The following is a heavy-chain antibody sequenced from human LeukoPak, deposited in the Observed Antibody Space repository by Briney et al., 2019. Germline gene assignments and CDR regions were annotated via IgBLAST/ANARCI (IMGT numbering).Heavy chain of an antibody. V-gene: IGHV3-30*02. D-gene: IGHD2-21*02. CDR1: GFTLSSYA. CDR2: IRYDGSNK. Sequence: GGSLRLSCAASGFTLSSYAMSWVRQAPGKGLEGGAFIRYDGSNKYYADSVKGRFTISRDNSKNTLYLQMNSLRAEDAAVYDCARRNPPPPLCGGDCPGKAFDIWGQGTMVTVSS. CDR3: ARRNPPPPLCGGDCPGKAFDI. J-gene: IGHJ3*02.